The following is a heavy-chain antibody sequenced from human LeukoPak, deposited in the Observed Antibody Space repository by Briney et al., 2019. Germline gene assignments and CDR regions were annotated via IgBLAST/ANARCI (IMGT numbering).Heavy chain of an antibody. J-gene: IGHJ4*02. CDR1: GFTFRSYE. CDR2: ISDVGTT. V-gene: IGHV3-48*03. D-gene: IGHD5-12*01. Sequence: GGSLRLSCTTSGFTFRSYEMSWVRQAPGTGPEWVSYISDVGTTYYADSVKGRFTISRDNAKNSLFLQMNSLRAEDTAVYFCARENSGYDGGFDYWGQGTLVTVSS. CDR3: ARENSGYDGGFDY.